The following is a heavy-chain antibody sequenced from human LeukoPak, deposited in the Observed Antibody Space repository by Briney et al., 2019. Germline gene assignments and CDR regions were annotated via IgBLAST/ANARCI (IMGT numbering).Heavy chain of an antibody. Sequence: SETLSLTCAVYGGSFSGYYWSWVRQPPGKGLEWIGEIYHSGSTNYNPSLKSRVTISVDKSKDQFSLKLSSVTAADTAVYYCAREGVDAFDIWGQGTMVTVSS. CDR2: IYHSGST. J-gene: IGHJ3*02. V-gene: IGHV4-34*01. D-gene: IGHD3-10*01. CDR1: GGSFSGYY. CDR3: AREGVDAFDI.